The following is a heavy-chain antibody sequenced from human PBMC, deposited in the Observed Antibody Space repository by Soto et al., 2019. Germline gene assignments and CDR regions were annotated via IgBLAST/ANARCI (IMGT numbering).Heavy chain of an antibody. D-gene: IGHD6-19*01. CDR2: INAGNGNT. J-gene: IGHJ4*02. V-gene: IGHV1-3*01. CDR3: ARDGSCGWPIDY. Sequence: ASVKVSCKASGGTFSSYAISWVRQAPGQRLEWMGWINAGNGNTKYSQKFQGRVTITRDTSASTAYMELSSLRSEDTAVYYCARDGSCGWPIDYWGQGTLVTVSS. CDR1: GGTFSSYA.